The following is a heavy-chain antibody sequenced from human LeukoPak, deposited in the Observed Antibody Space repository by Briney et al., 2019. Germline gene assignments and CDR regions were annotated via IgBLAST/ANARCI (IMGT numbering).Heavy chain of an antibody. V-gene: IGHV4-30-4*01. D-gene: IGHD3-9*01. CDR3: ARLTRYYDILTGYKPIPQIDY. CDR1: GGSISSGDYY. CDR2: TYYSGST. Sequence: SETLSLTCTVSGGSISSGDYYWSWIRQPPGKGLEWIGYTYYSGSTYYNPSLKSRVTISVDTSKNQFSLKLSSVTAADTAVYYCARLTRYYDILTGYKPIPQIDYWGQGTLVTVSS. J-gene: IGHJ4*02.